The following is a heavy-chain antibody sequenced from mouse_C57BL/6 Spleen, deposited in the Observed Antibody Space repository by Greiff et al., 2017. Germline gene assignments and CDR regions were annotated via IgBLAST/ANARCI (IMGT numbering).Heavy chain of an antibody. J-gene: IGHJ3*01. Sequence: QVQLQQPGAELVRPGSSVKLSCKASGYAFTSYWMHWVKQRPIQGLEWIGNIDPSDSETHYNQKFKDKATLTVDKSSSTAYMQLSSLTSEDSAVYYFARTGSDTTWFPGFDYWGQGTLVTVSA. D-gene: IGHD2-12*01. CDR2: IDPSDSET. CDR1: GYAFTSYW. V-gene: IGHV1-52*01. CDR3: ARTGSDTTWFPGFDY.